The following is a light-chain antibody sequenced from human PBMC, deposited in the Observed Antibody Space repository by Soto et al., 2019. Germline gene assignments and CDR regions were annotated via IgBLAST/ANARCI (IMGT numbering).Light chain of an antibody. J-gene: IGLJ1*01. CDR1: SSDVGSYNL. CDR2: EGS. Sequence: QSVLTQPASVSGSPGQSITISCTGTSSDVGSYNLVSWYQQHPGKAPKLMIYEGSKRPSGVSNRFSGSKSSNTASLTISGLQAEDEADYYCCSYAGSSPGVFGTGTKLTVL. V-gene: IGLV2-23*01. CDR3: CSYAGSSPGV.